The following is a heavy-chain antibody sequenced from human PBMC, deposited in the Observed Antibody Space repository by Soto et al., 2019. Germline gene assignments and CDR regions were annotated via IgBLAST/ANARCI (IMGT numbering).Heavy chain of an antibody. D-gene: IGHD3-10*01. V-gene: IGHV4-31*03. CDR3: ARWVTMGRGVILSDTPGMDV. CDR1: GGSISSGGYY. CDR2: IYYSGST. J-gene: IGHJ6*02. Sequence: PSETLSLTCTVSGGSISSGGYYWSWIRQHPGKGLEWIGYIYYSGSTYYNPSLKSRVTISVDTSKNQFSLKLSSVTAADTAVYYCARWVTMGRGVILSDTPGMDVWGQGTTVTVSS.